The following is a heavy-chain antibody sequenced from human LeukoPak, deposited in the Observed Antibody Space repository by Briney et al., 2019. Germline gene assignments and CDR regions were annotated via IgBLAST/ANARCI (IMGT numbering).Heavy chain of an antibody. CDR2: INTDGSST. CDR1: GFTFSSYW. V-gene: IGHV3-74*01. CDR3: ARDRGYCSSTSCYEDAFDI. J-gene: IGHJ3*02. D-gene: IGHD2-2*01. Sequence: GGSLRLSCAASGFTFSSYWMHWVRQAPGKGLVWVSRINTDGSSTSYADSVKGRFTISRDNAKNTLYLQMNSLRAEDTAVYDCARDRGYCSSTSCYEDAFDIWGQGTMVTVSS.